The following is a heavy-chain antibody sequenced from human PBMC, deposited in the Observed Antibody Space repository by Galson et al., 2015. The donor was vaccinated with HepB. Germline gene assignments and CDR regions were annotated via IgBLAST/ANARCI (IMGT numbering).Heavy chain of an antibody. J-gene: IGHJ3*02. Sequence: SLRLSCAASGFTFSTYAMHWVRQTPGKGLEWVAAMSSEGSSIYYADSVKGRFTISRDNSKNTLYLQMNSLRAEDTAIYYCASAYAPTPDTFEIWGQGTMVTVSS. CDR1: GFTFSTYA. V-gene: IGHV3-30-3*01. CDR3: ASAYAPTPDTFEI. CDR2: MSSEGSSI. D-gene: IGHD2-2*01.